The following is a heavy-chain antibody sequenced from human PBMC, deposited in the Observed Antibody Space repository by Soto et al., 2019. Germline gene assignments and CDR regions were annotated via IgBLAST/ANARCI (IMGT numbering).Heavy chain of an antibody. J-gene: IGHJ6*02. V-gene: IGHV3-21*01. D-gene: IGHD2-15*01. CDR1: GFTFRGYS. CDR2: ISSSRSYI. Sequence: PGGSLRLSCAASGFTFRGYSMSWVRQALGKGLVWVSSISSSRSYIYYAVSVKGRFTISRDSAKNSLYVKMISLRGEETAVYYCARDLAAASAYYSFHYVMDVCGQGTTVTVSS. CDR3: ARDLAAASAYYSFHYVMDV.